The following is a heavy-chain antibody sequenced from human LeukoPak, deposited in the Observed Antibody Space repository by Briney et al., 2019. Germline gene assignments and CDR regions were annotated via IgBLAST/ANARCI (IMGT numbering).Heavy chain of an antibody. Sequence: GGSLRLSCAASGFTFSTYWMHWVRQAPGKGLLWVARIEGDGSRTNYADSVKGRFTISRDNAKNTLFLQMNSLRAEDTAVYYCARAGYYGISVNDAFDVWGQGSMVTVSS. J-gene: IGHJ3*01. CDR2: IEGDGSRT. V-gene: IGHV3-74*01. D-gene: IGHD3-22*01. CDR1: GFTFSTYW. CDR3: ARAGYYGISVNDAFDV.